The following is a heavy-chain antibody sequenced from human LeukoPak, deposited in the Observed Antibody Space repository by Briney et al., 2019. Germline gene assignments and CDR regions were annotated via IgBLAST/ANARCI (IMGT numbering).Heavy chain of an antibody. D-gene: IGHD2-15*01. V-gene: IGHV3-30*18. CDR1: GFTFSNYG. CDR3: AKDLGYCSGGSCFSGDY. J-gene: IGHJ4*02. Sequence: GRSLRLSCAASGFTFSNYGMHWVRLAPGKGLEWVAVVSYDGSNKYYADSVKGRFTISRGNSRNTLFLQMNSLRPEDTAVYYCAKDLGYCSGGSCFSGDYWGQGTLVTVSS. CDR2: VSYDGSNK.